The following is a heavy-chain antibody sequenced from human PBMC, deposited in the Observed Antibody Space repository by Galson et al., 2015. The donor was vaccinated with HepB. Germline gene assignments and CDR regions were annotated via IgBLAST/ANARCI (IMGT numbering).Heavy chain of an antibody. V-gene: IGHV1-2*02. J-gene: IGHJ6*04. CDR1: GYTFTAYY. D-gene: IGHD3-22*01. CDR2: INPNSGDT. CDR3: ASASHYYDTSGGMDV. Sequence: SVKVSCKASGYTFTAYYMHWVRQAPGQGLEYMGWINPNSGDTKYVQKFQGRVTMTSDTAMSTAYLELSRLRADDTAIYYCASASHYYDTSGGMDVWGTGTTVTVSS.